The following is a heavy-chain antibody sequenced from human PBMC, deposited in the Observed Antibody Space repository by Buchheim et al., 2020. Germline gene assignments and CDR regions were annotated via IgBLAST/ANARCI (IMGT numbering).Heavy chain of an antibody. CDR3: AREYVGLVSVAHDDYYDSQYNWFDP. CDR1: GFTFSSYG. J-gene: IGHJ5*02. CDR2: IWYDGSNK. D-gene: IGHD3-22*01. Sequence: QVQLVESGGGVVQPGRSLRLSCAASGFTFSSYGMHWVRQAPGKGLEWVADIWYDGSNKYYADSVKGRFTISRDNSKNTLYLQMNSLRAEDTAVYYCAREYVGLVSVAHDDYYDSQYNWFDPWGQGTL. V-gene: IGHV3-33*01.